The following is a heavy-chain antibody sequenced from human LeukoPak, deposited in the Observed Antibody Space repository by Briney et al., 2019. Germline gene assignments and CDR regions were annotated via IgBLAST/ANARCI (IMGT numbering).Heavy chain of an antibody. J-gene: IGHJ4*02. CDR2: IDKHGNGK. CDR3: ARDAGWGYYDL. Sequence: PGGSLRLSCVASGFTFSISWVTWVRQAPGKGLEWVANIDKHGNGKYYVDSVKGRFAISRDYATNSVFLQMKGLRAEDTSVYYCARDAGWGYYDLWGQGTPVIVSS. CDR1: GFTFSISW. V-gene: IGHV3-7*01. D-gene: IGHD1-26*01.